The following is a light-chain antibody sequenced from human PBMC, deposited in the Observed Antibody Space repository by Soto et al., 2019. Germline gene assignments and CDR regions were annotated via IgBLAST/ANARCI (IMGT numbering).Light chain of an antibody. J-gene: IGKJ2*01. Sequence: EIVLTQSPVTLSLSPGERATLSCRASQSVSSSNLAWYQQKPGQAPRLLIYAASSRATGIPDRFSGSGSGADFTLTISRLEPEDFAVYYCQQYGTSPPYTCGQGTKVEIK. CDR3: QQYGTSPPYT. V-gene: IGKV3-20*01. CDR1: QSVSSSN. CDR2: AAS.